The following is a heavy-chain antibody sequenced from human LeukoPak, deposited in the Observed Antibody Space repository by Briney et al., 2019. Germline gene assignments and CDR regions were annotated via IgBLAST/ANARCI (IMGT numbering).Heavy chain of an antibody. CDR2: INPSGGST. Sequence: GASVKVSCKASGYTFTSYYMHWVRQAPGQGLEWMGIINPSGGSTSYAQKFQGRVTMTRDTSTSTVYMELSSLRSEDTAVYYCARSKRITIFGVASGYFDLWGRGTLVTVSS. CDR3: ARSKRITIFGVASGYFDL. CDR1: GYTFTSYY. V-gene: IGHV1-46*01. D-gene: IGHD3-3*01. J-gene: IGHJ2*01.